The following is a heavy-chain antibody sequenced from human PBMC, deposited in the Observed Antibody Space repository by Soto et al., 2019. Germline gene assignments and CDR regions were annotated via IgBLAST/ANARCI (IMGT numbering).Heavy chain of an antibody. CDR2: IYHTEST. Sequence: NHSETLSLTCAVSGDSISSSFWWSWVRQRPGKGLEWIGEIYHTESTVYNPSLKSRVTISVDKSKNQFSLNLASVTAADTAVYYCARYDFGTFDYWGRGILVTVSS. D-gene: IGHD4-17*01. CDR3: ARYDFGTFDY. CDR1: GDSISSSFW. V-gene: IGHV4-4*02. J-gene: IGHJ4*02.